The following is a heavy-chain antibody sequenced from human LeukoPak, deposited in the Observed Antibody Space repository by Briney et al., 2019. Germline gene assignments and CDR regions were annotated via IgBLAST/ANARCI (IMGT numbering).Heavy chain of an antibody. CDR3: ARLHALGAEEFDP. V-gene: IGHV4-59*11. Sequence: SETLSLTCTVSGGSISGHYWRWIRQPPGKRLEWIGYLHYTGSTNYNPSLNSRITMSVDTPNNQFSLRLTSVTAADTAVYYCARLHALGAEEFDPWGQGALVTVSS. CDR1: GGSISGHY. J-gene: IGHJ5*02. CDR2: LHYTGST. D-gene: IGHD3-16*01.